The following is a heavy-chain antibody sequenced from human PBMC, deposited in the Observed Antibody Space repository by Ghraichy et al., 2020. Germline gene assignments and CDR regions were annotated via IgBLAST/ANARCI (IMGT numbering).Heavy chain of an antibody. J-gene: IGHJ5*02. CDR2: INPNSGGT. CDR3: AVAVAGISGWFDP. V-gene: IGHV1-2*06. D-gene: IGHD6-19*01. CDR1: GYTFTGYY. Sequence: ASVKVSCKASGYTFTGYYMHWVRQAPGQGLEWMGRINPNSGGTNYAQKFQGRVTMTRDTSISTAYMELSRLRSDDTAVYYCAVAVAGISGWFDPWGQGTLFTVSS.